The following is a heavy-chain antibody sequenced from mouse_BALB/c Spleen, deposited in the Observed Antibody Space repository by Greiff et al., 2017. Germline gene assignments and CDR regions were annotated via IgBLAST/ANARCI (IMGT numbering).Heavy chain of an antibody. CDR2: IDPYNGGT. Sequence: EVQLQQSGPELVKPGASVKVSCKASGYSFTDYNMYWVKQSHGKSLEWIGYIDPYNGGTSYNQKFKGKATLTVDKSSSTAHMELRSLASEDSAVYYCARVDYDGYYYAMDYWGQGTSVTVSS. V-gene: IGHV1S135*01. CDR3: ARVDYDGYYYAMDY. J-gene: IGHJ4*01. D-gene: IGHD2-4*01. CDR1: GYSFTDYN.